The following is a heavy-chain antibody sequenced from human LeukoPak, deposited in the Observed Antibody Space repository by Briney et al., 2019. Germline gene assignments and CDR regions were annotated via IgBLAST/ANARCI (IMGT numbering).Heavy chain of an antibody. CDR2: IYYSGST. Sequence: PSETLSLTCTVSGGSISSYYWSWIRQPPGKGLEWIGYIYYSGSTNYNPSLKSRVTISVDTSKNQFSLKLSSVTAADTAVYYCAREYTPYYYDSSGYYYYFDYWGQGTLVTVSS. D-gene: IGHD3-22*01. CDR1: GGSISSYY. CDR3: AREYTPYYYDSSGYYYYFDY. J-gene: IGHJ4*02. V-gene: IGHV4-59*12.